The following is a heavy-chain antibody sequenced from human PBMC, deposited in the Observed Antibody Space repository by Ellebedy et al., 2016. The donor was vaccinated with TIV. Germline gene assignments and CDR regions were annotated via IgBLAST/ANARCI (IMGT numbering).Heavy chain of an antibody. J-gene: IGHJ4*02. D-gene: IGHD3-10*01. CDR2: ISNTGRT. CDR1: AGSISNYY. CDR3: SRDRRGSYDY. Sequence: MPSETLSLTCTVSAGSISNYYWSWIRQPPGKGLEWIGYISNTGRTNYNPSLQSRVTISVDTSKNHLSLKLTPLTAADTAVYYCSRDRRGSYDYWGQGTLITVSS. V-gene: IGHV4-59*01.